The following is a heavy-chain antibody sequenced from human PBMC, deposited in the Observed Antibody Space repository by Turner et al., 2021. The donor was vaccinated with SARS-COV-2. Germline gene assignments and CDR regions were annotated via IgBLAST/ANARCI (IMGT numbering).Heavy chain of an antibody. CDR1: VFTFSSYS. CDR3: ARDLGSIAVAN. CDR2: ISSSSSTI. V-gene: IGHV3-48*01. D-gene: IGHD6-19*01. J-gene: IGHJ4*02. Sequence: EVQLVESGGGLVQPGGSLRLSCAASVFTFSSYSMNWVRQAPGKGLEWVSYISSSSSTIYYADSVKGRFTISRDNAKNSLYLQMNSLRAEDTAVYYCARDLGSIAVANWGQGTLVTVSS.